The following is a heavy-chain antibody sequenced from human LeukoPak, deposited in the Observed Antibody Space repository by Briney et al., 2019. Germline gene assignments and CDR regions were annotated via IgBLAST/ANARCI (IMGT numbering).Heavy chain of an antibody. CDR2: ITPKSGDT. J-gene: IGHJ4*02. CDR3: ARVRLADERAWAY. V-gene: IGHV1-2*02. D-gene: IGHD3-3*02. Sequence: ASVTVSCTASGYTFSDFYIHWVRQAPGQGLEYMGWITPKSGDTYSPQRFQGRVTMTRDSSISTAYMELSSLRSDDTAVYFCARVRLADERAWAYWGQGTLVTVSS. CDR1: GYTFSDFY.